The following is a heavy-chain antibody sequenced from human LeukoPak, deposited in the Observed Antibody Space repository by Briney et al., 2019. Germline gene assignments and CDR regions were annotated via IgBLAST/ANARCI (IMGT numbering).Heavy chain of an antibody. CDR3: ARDSHYYDSSGYPDFDY. Sequence: ASVKVSFKASGYSFTSYAINWARQAPGQGLEWMGWISAYNGNTNYAQKLQGRVTMTTDTSTSTAYMELRSLRSDDTAVYYCARDSHYYDSSGYPDFDYWGQGTLVTVSS. CDR2: ISAYNGNT. CDR1: GYSFTSYA. V-gene: IGHV1-18*04. J-gene: IGHJ4*02. D-gene: IGHD3-22*01.